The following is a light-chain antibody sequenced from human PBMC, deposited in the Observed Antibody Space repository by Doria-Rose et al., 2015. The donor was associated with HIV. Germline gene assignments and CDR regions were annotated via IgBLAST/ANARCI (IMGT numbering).Light chain of an antibody. CDR2: DGS. CDR3: HQYGTSWT. J-gene: IGKJ1*01. Sequence: TQSPGILSLSTGERDTLSCRASQRFSSTYLAWYQQKPGQAHSLLIYDGSTRATGIPDRFSASGSGTDFTLTINRLEPEDFALYYCHQYGTSWTFGQGTKVEI. CDR1: QRFSSTY. V-gene: IGKV3-20*01.